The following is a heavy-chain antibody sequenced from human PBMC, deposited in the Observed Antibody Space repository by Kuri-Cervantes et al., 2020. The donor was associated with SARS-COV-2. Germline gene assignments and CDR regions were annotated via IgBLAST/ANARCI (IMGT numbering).Heavy chain of an antibody. CDR2: INHSGRS. CDR1: GGSFSGYY. V-gene: IGHV4-34*01. Sequence: SETLSLTCAVYGGSFSGYYWNWIRQPPGKGLEWIGEINHSGRSNYNPSLKSRVTISVDTSKNQFSLKLRSVTAADTALYYCARGHILGSYYYIDVWGKGTTVTVSS. CDR3: ARGHILGSYYYIDV. J-gene: IGHJ6*03. D-gene: IGHD2-21*01.